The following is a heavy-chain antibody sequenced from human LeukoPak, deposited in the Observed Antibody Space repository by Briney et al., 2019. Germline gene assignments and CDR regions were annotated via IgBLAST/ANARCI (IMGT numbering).Heavy chain of an antibody. CDR3: AREGYTSGFPFDI. CDR1: GYSFINYG. D-gene: IGHD6-19*01. Sequence: ASVKVSCKASGYSFINYGISWVRQAPGQGHEWMGWISVNNGDTNFAQKLQGRVTMTTDTSTSTAYMELRSLRSDDTAVYYCAREGYTSGFPFDIWGQGTMVTVSS. J-gene: IGHJ3*02. CDR2: ISVNNGDT. V-gene: IGHV1-18*01.